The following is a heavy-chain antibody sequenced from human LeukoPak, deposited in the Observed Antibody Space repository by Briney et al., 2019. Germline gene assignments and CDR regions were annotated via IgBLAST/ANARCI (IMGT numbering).Heavy chain of an antibody. CDR2: INSDGSST. J-gene: IGHJ3*02. CDR3: ARDFSPLEYSSSYYDAFDI. Sequence: GGSLRLSCAASGFTFSSYWMHWVRQAPGKGLVWVSRINSDGSSTSYADSVKGRFTISRDNAKNTLYLQMNSLRAEDTAVYYCARDFSPLEYSSSYYDAFDIWGQGTMVTVSS. V-gene: IGHV3-74*01. D-gene: IGHD6-6*01. CDR1: GFTFSSYW.